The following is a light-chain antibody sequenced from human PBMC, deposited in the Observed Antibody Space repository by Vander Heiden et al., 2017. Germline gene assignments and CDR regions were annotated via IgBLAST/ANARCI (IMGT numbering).Light chain of an antibody. CDR3: LFSSGGGVF. J-gene: IGLJ2*01. CDR2: ETD. Sequence: GSNSGPVPDAPSPLWFLQKSVQAPRTLIFETDKRQSWTPARFSGSLLVDKAALTISGVQREDEGDYYCLFSSGGGVFFGGGTKLTVL. CDR1: SGPVPDAPS. V-gene: IGLV7-46*01.